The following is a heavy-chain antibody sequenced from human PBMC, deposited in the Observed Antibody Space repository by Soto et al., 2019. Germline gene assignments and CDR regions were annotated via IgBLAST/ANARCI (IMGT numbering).Heavy chain of an antibody. Sequence: GGSLRLSCAASGFTFSSYGMHWVRQAPGKGLEWVAVISYDGSNKYYADSVKGRFTISRDNSKNTLYLQMNSLRAEDTAVYYCAKVLWFETIYYYYMDVWGKGTTVTVSS. J-gene: IGHJ6*03. D-gene: IGHD3-10*01. V-gene: IGHV3-30*18. CDR3: AKVLWFETIYYYYMDV. CDR1: GFTFSSYG. CDR2: ISYDGSNK.